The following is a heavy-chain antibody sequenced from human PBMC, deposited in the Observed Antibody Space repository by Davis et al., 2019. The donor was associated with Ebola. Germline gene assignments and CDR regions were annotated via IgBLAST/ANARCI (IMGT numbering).Heavy chain of an antibody. V-gene: IGHV4-59*01. CDR1: GDSMSSSY. D-gene: IGHD1-7*01. CDR2: IFYSEST. Sequence: TLSLTCTASGDSMSSSYWSWIRQSPGKGLEWVGDIFYSESTKNTNYNPSLKSRVTMSVEKSKNQISLRLNSVTAADTAVYYGARLHWKYVGWFDPWGQGTLVTVSS. J-gene: IGHJ5*02. CDR3: ARLHWKYVGWFDP.